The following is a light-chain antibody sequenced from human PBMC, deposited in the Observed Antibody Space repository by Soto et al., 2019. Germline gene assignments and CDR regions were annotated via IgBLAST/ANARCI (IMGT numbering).Light chain of an antibody. CDR2: DAS. V-gene: IGKV1-5*01. CDR1: QSISSW. Sequence: DIQMTQSPSTLSAYVGDRVTITCRASQSISSWLAWYQQKPGKAPKLLIYDASSLESGVPSRFSGSGSGTELTLTISSLQPDDFATYYCQQYNSQATFGQGTKVDIK. J-gene: IGKJ2*01. CDR3: QQYNSQAT.